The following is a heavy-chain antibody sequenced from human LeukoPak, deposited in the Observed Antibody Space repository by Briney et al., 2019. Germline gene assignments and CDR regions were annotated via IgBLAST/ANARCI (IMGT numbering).Heavy chain of an antibody. Sequence: GGSLRLSCAASGFTFSSYAMNWVRQAPGKGLEWVSSISWNSGYICYADSVKGRFTISRDNAKNSLYLQMNSLRAEDTAVYYCARGTYYYDSSGPLDYWGQGTLVTVSS. V-gene: IGHV3-21*01. CDR2: ISWNSGYI. CDR1: GFTFSSYA. D-gene: IGHD3-22*01. CDR3: ARGTYYYDSSGPLDY. J-gene: IGHJ4*02.